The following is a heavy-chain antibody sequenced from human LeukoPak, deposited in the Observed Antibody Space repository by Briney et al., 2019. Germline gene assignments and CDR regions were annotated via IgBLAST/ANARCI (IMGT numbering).Heavy chain of an antibody. D-gene: IGHD6-19*01. CDR3: AKDSPVAGTEYFQH. Sequence: GGSLRLSCAAPGFTFSSYSITWVRQAPGKGLEWVSYISSSSSTIYYADSVKGRFTISRDNAKNSLYLQMNSLRADDTAVYYCAKDSPVAGTEYFQHWGQGTLVTVSS. CDR1: GFTFSSYS. J-gene: IGHJ1*01. CDR2: ISSSSSTI. V-gene: IGHV3-48*01.